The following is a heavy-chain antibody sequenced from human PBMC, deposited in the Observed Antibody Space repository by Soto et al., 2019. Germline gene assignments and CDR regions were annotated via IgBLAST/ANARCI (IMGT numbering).Heavy chain of an antibody. J-gene: IGHJ6*02. D-gene: IGHD6-25*01. CDR1: GFTFSNYA. CDR3: AKDEAGPEPNYGMDV. Sequence: GGALRISCAASGFTFSNYALSLVPPAPGKGLEWVSAISGSGIGTYYADSVKGRFTISRDNSKYTLYLQMNSLRAEDTAVYYCAKDEAGPEPNYGMDVWGQGTTVTVSS. V-gene: IGHV3-23*01. CDR2: ISGSGIGT.